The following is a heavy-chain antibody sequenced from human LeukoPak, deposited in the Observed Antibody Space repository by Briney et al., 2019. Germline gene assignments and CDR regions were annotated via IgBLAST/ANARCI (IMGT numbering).Heavy chain of an antibody. CDR2: IYHSGST. Sequence: SQTLSLTCAVSGGSISSGGYSWSWLRQPPGKGLEWIGYIYHSGSTYYNPSLKSRVTISVDRSKNQFSLKLSSVTAADTAVYYCARVSTLNRYFDYWGQGTLVTVSS. J-gene: IGHJ4*02. V-gene: IGHV4-30-2*01. CDR3: ARVSTLNRYFDY. CDR1: GGSISSGGYS. D-gene: IGHD1-14*01.